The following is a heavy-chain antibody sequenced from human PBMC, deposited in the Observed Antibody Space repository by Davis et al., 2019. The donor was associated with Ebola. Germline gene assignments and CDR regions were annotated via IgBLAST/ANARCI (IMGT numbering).Heavy chain of an antibody. D-gene: IGHD2-2*01. CDR1: GGSFSGYY. V-gene: IGHV4-4*07. Sequence: SETLSLTCAVYGGSFSGYYWSWIRQPAGKGLEWIGRIYTSGSTNYNPSLKSRVTMSVDTSKNQFSLKLSSVTAADTAVYYCARDGRGFGCSSTSCYLNYYGMDVWGQGTTVTVSS. J-gene: IGHJ6*02. CDR3: ARDGRGFGCSSTSCYLNYYGMDV. CDR2: IYTSGST.